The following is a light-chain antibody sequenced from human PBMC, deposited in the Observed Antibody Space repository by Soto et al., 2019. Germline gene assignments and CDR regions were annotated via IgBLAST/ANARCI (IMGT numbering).Light chain of an antibody. CDR1: QSLSNY. V-gene: IGKV3-11*01. Sequence: EIVLTQSPGTLSLSPGERATLSCRASQSLSNYLAWYQQKPGQAPRLLIYEASKRATGIPARFSGSGSGTDFTLTISSLEPEAFAVYYCQQHSNWLTFGGGTKVEIK. CDR3: QQHSNWLT. CDR2: EAS. J-gene: IGKJ4*01.